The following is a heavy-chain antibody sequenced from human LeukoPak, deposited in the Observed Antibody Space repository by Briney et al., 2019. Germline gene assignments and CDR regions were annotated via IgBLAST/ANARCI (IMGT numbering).Heavy chain of an antibody. CDR3: AREARSSGWDGYAFDI. Sequence: ASVKVSCKSSGYTFTAYAMHWVRQAPGQGLEWMGWITPSDGANYAQKFQGRVTMTRDTSISTAYMELSRLRSDDTAVYYCAREARSSGWDGYAFDIWGQGTMVTVSS. CDR2: ITPSDGA. J-gene: IGHJ3*02. V-gene: IGHV1-2*02. CDR1: GYTFTAYA. D-gene: IGHD6-19*01.